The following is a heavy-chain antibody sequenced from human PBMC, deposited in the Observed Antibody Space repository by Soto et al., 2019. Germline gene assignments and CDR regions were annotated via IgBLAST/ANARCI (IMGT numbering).Heavy chain of an antibody. Sequence: EVQLLESGGGSVQPGGSLRLSCAASGFTFSNYAMSWVRHPPGKGLEWVSAISGSGGTTSYADSVKGRFTISRDKSKNTLYRQMNSLRAEDTAVYYCAKDYGEHCGGYYCYGMEVWGRGTTVTVSS. D-gene: IGHD4-17*01. CDR1: GFTFSNYA. CDR2: ISGSGGTT. V-gene: IGHV3-23*01. CDR3: AKDYGEHCGGYYCYGMEV. J-gene: IGHJ6*02.